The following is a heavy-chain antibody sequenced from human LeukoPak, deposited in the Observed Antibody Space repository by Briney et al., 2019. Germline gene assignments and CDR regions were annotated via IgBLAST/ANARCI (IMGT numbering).Heavy chain of an antibody. V-gene: IGHV3-49*04. CDR3: TRSFQHYYYMDV. J-gene: IGHJ6*03. Sequence: GGSLRLSCTASGFAFGDYSMSWVRQAPGKGLEWVALIRIKAYGGTTEYAASVKDRFSISRDDSKSIAYLQMNSLKTEDTALYHCTRSFQHYYYMDVWGNGTTVTVSS. D-gene: IGHD3-16*01. CDR2: IRIKAYGGTT. CDR1: GFAFGDYS.